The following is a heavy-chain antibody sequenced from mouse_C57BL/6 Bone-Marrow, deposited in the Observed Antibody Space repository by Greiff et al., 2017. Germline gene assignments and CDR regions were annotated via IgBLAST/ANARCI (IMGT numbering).Heavy chain of an antibody. V-gene: IGHV1-82*01. J-gene: IGHJ3*01. CDR1: GYAFSSSW. Sequence: VKLQESGPELVKPGASVKISCKASGYAFSSSWMNWVKQRPGKGLEWIGRIYPGDGDTNYNGKFKGKATLTADKSSSTAYMQLSSLTSEDSAVYFCARPQIYYCGSSSFAYWGQGTLVTVSA. D-gene: IGHD1-1*01. CDR3: ARPQIYYCGSSSFAY. CDR2: IYPGDGDT.